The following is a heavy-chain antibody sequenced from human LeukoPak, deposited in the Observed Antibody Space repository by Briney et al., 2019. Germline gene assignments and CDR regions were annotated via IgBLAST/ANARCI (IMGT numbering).Heavy chain of an antibody. CDR2: ISGSGSST. J-gene: IGHJ4*02. Sequence: GGSLRLSCAASGFTLSNYAMSWVRQAPGKGLEWVSAISGSGSSTYYADSVKGRFTISRDNSKNTLYLQMNSLRAEDTAVYYCANGEDILTGYSSFDYWGQGTLVTVSS. D-gene: IGHD3-9*01. V-gene: IGHV3-23*01. CDR3: ANGEDILTGYSSFDY. CDR1: GFTLSNYA.